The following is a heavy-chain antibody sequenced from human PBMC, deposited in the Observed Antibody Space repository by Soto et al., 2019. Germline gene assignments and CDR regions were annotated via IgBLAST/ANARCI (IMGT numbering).Heavy chain of an antibody. CDR2: IYSGGAT. Sequence: EVQLVDSGGGLIQPGRSLRLSCAASGFSVSSSHMIWVRQAPGKGLEWVSVIYSGGATYYAVSVKGRFTISRDRSKNTVYLQMDGLRTEDTAVYHCAKLGPYGSESYSFRYNWIDPWGQGTLVTVSS. CDR3: AKLGPYGSESYSFRYNWIDP. CDR1: GFSVSSSH. D-gene: IGHD3-10*01. V-gene: IGHV3-53*01. J-gene: IGHJ5*02.